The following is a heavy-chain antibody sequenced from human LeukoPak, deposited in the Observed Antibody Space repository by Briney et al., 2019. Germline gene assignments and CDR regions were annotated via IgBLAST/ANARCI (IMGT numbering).Heavy chain of an antibody. D-gene: IGHD3-10*01. Sequence: SETLSLTCGVYGGSFSGYYWTWIRQPPGKGLEWIGEINHSGSTNYIPSLKSRVTMSLDTSKNQFSLKLTSVTAADTAMYYCAGGATPGVFWGQGTLVTVSS. CDR3: AGGATPGVF. CDR1: GGSFSGYY. V-gene: IGHV4-34*01. CDR2: INHSGST. J-gene: IGHJ4*02.